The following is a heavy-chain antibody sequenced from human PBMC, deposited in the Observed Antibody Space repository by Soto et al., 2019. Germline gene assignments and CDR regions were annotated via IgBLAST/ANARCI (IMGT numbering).Heavy chain of an antibody. V-gene: IGHV4-59*01. Sequence: QVQLQESGPGLVKPSETLSLTCTVSGGAISSYYWSWIRQPPGKGLEWIGYMYYSGSTKYNPSLKRRVTISIATSKIPFSLKLSSVTAADTAVYYCARDTLSRFGSGYYIGGNYYYGMDVWGQGTTVTVSS. D-gene: IGHD3-3*01. CDR2: MYYSGST. CDR3: ARDTLSRFGSGYYIGGNYYYGMDV. CDR1: GGAISSYY. J-gene: IGHJ6*02.